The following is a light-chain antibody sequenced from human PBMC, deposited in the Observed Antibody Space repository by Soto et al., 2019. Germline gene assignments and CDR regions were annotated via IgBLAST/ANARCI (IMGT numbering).Light chain of an antibody. CDR1: ISDIGGYTY. Sequence: QSALTQPASVSGSPGQSITISCTGTISDIGGYTYVSWYQQHPVKAPKVIIYDVRDRPSGVSNRFSGSKSGSTASLTISGLQAEDEADYYCCSYTSRYTYVFGTGTKVTVL. CDR2: DVR. V-gene: IGLV2-14*01. J-gene: IGLJ1*01. CDR3: CSYTSRYTYV.